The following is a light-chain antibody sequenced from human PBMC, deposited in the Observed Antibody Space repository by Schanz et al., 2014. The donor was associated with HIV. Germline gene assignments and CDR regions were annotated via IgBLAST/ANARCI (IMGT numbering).Light chain of an antibody. CDR2: EVS. Sequence: QSALTQPPSASGSPGQSVTISCTGTSRDVGGYNYVSWYQQHPGKAPKLMIYEVSKRPSGVPDRFSGSKSGNTASLTVSGLQAEDEADYYCSSYTTSGSLVFGGGTKLT. V-gene: IGLV2-8*01. J-gene: IGLJ3*02. CDR3: SSYTTSGSLV. CDR1: SRDVGGYNY.